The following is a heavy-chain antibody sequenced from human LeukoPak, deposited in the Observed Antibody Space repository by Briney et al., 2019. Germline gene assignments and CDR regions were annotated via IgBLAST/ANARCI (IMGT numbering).Heavy chain of an antibody. D-gene: IGHD5-18*01. Sequence: GRSLRLSCAASGFTLSSHGMHWVRQAPGKGLEWVAVIANDGSNKYYADSVKGRFTISRDNAKNSLYLQMNSLRAEDTAVYYCARAAMVHDAFDIWGQGTMVTVSS. J-gene: IGHJ3*02. CDR1: GFTLSSHG. V-gene: IGHV3-30*03. CDR2: IANDGSNK. CDR3: ARAAMVHDAFDI.